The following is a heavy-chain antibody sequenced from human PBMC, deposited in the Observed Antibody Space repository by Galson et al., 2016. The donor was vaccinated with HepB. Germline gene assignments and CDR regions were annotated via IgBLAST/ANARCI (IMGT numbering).Heavy chain of an antibody. J-gene: IGHJ6*02. V-gene: IGHV2-70*01. CDR2: IDWDDDK. CDR1: GFSLSTSGVG. D-gene: IGHD6-25*01. Sequence: PALVKPTQTLTLTCTFSGFSLSTSGVGVGWIRQPPGKALEWLALIDWDDDKYYITSLKTRLTISKDTSKNQVILTMTNMDPVDTATYYCARNPRLAAPKGGHDYYCGMDVWGHGTTVTVSS. CDR3: ARNPRLAAPKGGHDYYCGMDV.